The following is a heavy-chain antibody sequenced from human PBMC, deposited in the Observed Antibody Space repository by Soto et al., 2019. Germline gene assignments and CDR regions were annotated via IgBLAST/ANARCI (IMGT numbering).Heavy chain of an antibody. CDR2: IYSSGST. CDR1: GDSISSYD. J-gene: IGHJ6*02. CDR3: VRDCSGGGCYSDYGMDF. D-gene: IGHD2-15*01. Sequence: ETLTLSCTVSGDSISSYDWSWIRQPAGKGLEWIGRIYSSGSTDYNPSLKSRVSMSVDRSKNQFSLKLTSVTAADTAVYYCVRDCSGGGCYSDYGMDFWGQGTTVTVSS. V-gene: IGHV4-4*07.